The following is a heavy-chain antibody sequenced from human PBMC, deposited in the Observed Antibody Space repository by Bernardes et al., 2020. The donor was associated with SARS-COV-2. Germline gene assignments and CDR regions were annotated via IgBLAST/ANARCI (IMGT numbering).Heavy chain of an antibody. CDR2: IYTSGST. J-gene: IGHJ4*02. CDR3: ARQLAGGRYFDY. CDR1: GGSISNYY. V-gene: IGHV4-4*07. D-gene: IGHD1-1*01. Sequence: SEPLSLTCTVSGGSISNYYWSWIRQPAGKGLEWIGRIYTSGSTNYNPSLKSRLTMSVDTSKNQFSLKLSSVTAADTAVYYCARQLAGGRYFDYWGQGALVTVSS.